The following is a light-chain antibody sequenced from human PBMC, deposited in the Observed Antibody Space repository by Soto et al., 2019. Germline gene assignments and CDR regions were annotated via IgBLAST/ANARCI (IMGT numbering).Light chain of an antibody. J-gene: IGKJ2*01. CDR1: QSVTSRY. CDR2: GAS. CDR3: QQYITSPPMYT. V-gene: IGKV3-20*01. Sequence: ETVLTQSPGTLSLSPGERATLSCRASQSVTSRYLAWYRQKPGQAPRLLIYGASNRATGIPDRFSGSGSGTEFTLTISRLEPEDFAVYYCQQYITSPPMYTFGQGTKLEIK.